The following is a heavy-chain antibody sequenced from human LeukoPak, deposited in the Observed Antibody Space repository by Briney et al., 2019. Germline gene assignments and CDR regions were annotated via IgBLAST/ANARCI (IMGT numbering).Heavy chain of an antibody. D-gene: IGHD2-15*01. Sequence: GGSLRLSCAASGFTFSSYSMNWVRQAPGKGLEWVSYISSSSSTIYYADSVKGRFTISRDNAKNSLYLQMNSLRAEDTAVYYCYSKGGGLSYYYGMDVWGQGTTVTVSS. CDR2: ISSSSSTI. CDR1: GFTFSSYS. J-gene: IGHJ6*02. CDR3: YSKGGGLSYYYGMDV. V-gene: IGHV3-48*01.